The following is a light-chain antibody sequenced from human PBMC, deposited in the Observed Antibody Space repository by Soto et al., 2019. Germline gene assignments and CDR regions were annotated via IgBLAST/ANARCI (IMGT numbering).Light chain of an antibody. J-gene: IGKJ1*01. CDR3: QQYNNWPLPT. Sequence: EIVMTQSPATLSVSPGERATLSCMSSQSVSRNIAWYQQKPGQATRLLIYGASTRATGIPARFSGSGSGTEFNLTIRSLQSEDFAVYFCQQYNNWPLPTFGQGTKMVIK. V-gene: IGKV3-15*01. CDR1: QSVSRN. CDR2: GAS.